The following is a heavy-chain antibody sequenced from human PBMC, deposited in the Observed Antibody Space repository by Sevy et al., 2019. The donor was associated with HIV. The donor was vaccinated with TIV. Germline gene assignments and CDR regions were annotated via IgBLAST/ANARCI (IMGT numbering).Heavy chain of an antibody. CDR1: GVSISTYY. Sequence: SETLSLTCTVSGVSISTYYWSWIRQPAGKGLVWIGRIYTSGRTNYNPSLKRRVTMSVDTSKNQFSLKLSSVTAADTAVYYCARGDFWSGYYYYAMDVWGQGTTVTVSS. J-gene: IGHJ6*02. D-gene: IGHD3-3*01. CDR2: IYTSGRT. CDR3: ARGDFWSGYYYYAMDV. V-gene: IGHV4-4*07.